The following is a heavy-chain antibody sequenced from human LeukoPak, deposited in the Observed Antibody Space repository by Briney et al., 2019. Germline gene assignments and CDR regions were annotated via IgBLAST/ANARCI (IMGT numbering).Heavy chain of an antibody. CDR2: IYYSGST. CDR1: GGSISSSSYY. V-gene: IGHV4-39*01. D-gene: IGHD4-23*01. CDR3: ARLLSRVVSNWFDP. J-gene: IGHJ5*02. Sequence: SETLSLTCTVSGGSISSSSYYWGWIRQPPGKGLEWIGSIYYSGSTYYNPSLKSRVTISVDTSKNQFSLKLSSVTAADTAVYYCARLLSRVVSNWFDPWGQGTLVTVSS.